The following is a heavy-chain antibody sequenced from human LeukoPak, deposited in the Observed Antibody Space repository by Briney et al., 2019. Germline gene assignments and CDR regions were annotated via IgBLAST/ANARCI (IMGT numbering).Heavy chain of an antibody. D-gene: IGHD3-10*01. V-gene: IGHV3-30*04. CDR3: ESDMDYDGSGSYIGY. Sequence: GRSLRLACAASGFTFSGYATHWVRQAPGKGLEWGAVISYDGTNKYYADSVKGRFTISRDNSKNTLYLQMNSLRAEDTAVYYCESDMDYDGSGSYIGYWGQGTLVTVSS. CDR1: GFTFSGYA. J-gene: IGHJ4*02. CDR2: ISYDGTNK.